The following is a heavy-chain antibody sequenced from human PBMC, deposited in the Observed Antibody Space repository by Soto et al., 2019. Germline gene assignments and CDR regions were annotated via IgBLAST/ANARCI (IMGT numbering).Heavy chain of an antibody. CDR2: ISYNSDTI. J-gene: IGHJ6*02. D-gene: IGHD3-3*01. CDR1: GFTFGTYS. V-gene: IGHV3-48*02. Sequence: ESGGALVQPGGSLRLPCAGSGFTFGTYSMNWVRQAAGKGLEWIAYISYNSDTIQYADSVKGRFTISKDNARNSLYLQMNSLRDEDTAVYYCARLYYDYVWGQGTKVTVSS. CDR3: ARLYYDYV.